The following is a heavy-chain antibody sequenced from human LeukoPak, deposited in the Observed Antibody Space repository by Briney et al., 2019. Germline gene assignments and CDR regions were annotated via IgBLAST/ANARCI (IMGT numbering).Heavy chain of an antibody. J-gene: IGHJ4*02. CDR3: ARSESAWAFDN. CDR2: ISYDGSNK. V-gene: IGHV3-30*04. CDR1: GFTFSNFA. Sequence: GGSLRLSCAASGFTFSNFAMHWVRQAPGKGLEWVAVISYDGSNKYYADSVKGRFTISRDNSKSTLYLQMNSLRGEDTAVYYCARSESAWAFDNWGQGTLVTVSP. D-gene: IGHD3-3*01.